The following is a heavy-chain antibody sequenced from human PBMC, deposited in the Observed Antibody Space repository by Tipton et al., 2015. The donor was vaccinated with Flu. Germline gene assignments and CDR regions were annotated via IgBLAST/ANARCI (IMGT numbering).Heavy chain of an antibody. CDR1: GFIFSVYG. J-gene: IGHJ6*02. Sequence: SLRLSCTASGFIFSVYGMHWVRQAPGKGLEWVAAIWYDGSDKHYADSVKGRFTISRDNSKNTLYLHMNSLRAEDTAVYYCARDEGVVNYYYGMDVWGQGTTVTVSS. CDR2: IWYDGSDK. V-gene: IGHV3-33*01. CDR3: ARDEGVVNYYYGMDV.